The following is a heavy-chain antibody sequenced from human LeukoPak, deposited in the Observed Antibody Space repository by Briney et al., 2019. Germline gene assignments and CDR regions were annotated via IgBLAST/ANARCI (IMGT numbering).Heavy chain of an antibody. J-gene: IGHJ3*01. V-gene: IGHV3-66*01. CDR1: GFTVSSNS. D-gene: IGHD3-9*01. Sequence: GGSLRLSCAASGFTVSSNSLTWVRQAPGKGLEWVSVTCTSHNTEYADSAKGRLTISSDESKNTLHLQMASLRAEDTGVCSCARVLTTYYDILTASTKGPSRSAF. CDR3: ARVLTTYYDILTASTKGPSRSAF. CDR2: TCTSHNT.